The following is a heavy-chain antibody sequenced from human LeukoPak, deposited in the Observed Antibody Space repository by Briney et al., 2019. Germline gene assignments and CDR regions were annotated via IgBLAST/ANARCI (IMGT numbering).Heavy chain of an antibody. J-gene: IGHJ4*02. V-gene: IGHV4-4*02. CDR1: GGSISRSNW. CDR3: ARGEGYGSGTVHFDY. Sequence: SETLSLTCVVSGGSISRSNWWSWVRQPPGKGLEWLGEIYHSGSTNYNPSLKSRVTISIDKPKNQFSLTLSSVTAADTAVYYCARGEGYGSGTVHFDYWGQGTLVTVSS. D-gene: IGHD3-10*01. CDR2: IYHSGST.